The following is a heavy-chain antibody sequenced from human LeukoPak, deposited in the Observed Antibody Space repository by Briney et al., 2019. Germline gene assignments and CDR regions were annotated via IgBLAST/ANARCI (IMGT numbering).Heavy chain of an antibody. J-gene: IGHJ4*02. Sequence: SVKVSCKASGGTFSSYAISWVRQAPGQGLGWMGGIIPIFGTANYAQKFQGRVTITADESTSTAYMELSSLRSEDTAVYYCARGFYSGSWPFDYWGQGTLVTVSS. D-gene: IGHD1-26*01. CDR1: GGTFSSYA. CDR2: IIPIFGTA. V-gene: IGHV1-69*13. CDR3: ARGFYSGSWPFDY.